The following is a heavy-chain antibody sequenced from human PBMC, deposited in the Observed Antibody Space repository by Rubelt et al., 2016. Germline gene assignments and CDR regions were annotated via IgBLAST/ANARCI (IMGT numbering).Heavy chain of an antibody. V-gene: IGHV4-34*01. Sequence: QVRLQQWGAGLLKPSETLSLTCAVYGGSFSGYYWGWIRQPPGRGLEWMGEINHSGRTNYNPSLKSRVTISVDTSKNQFSLKLSSVTAADTAVYYCARGKEGLGVTMMDYWGQGTLVTVSS. CDR2: INHSGRT. CDR3: ARGKEGLGVTMMDY. J-gene: IGHJ4*02. D-gene: IGHD3-22*01. CDR1: GGSFSGYY.